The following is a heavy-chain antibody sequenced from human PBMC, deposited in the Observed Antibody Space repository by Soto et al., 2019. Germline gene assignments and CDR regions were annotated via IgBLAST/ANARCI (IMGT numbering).Heavy chain of an antibody. Sequence: QDQLVQSGAEVKKPGSSVKVSCKAFGCPFSSHTFGWVRQAPGQGLEWMGRIIPALGTTTYAQKFQGRVTITADESVTTVYMELNSLRTEDTAVYYCARPDFGDYWYFDLWGRGTLFTVSS. J-gene: IGHJ2*01. CDR3: ARPDFGDYWYFDL. V-gene: IGHV1-69*08. D-gene: IGHD4-17*01. CDR2: IIPALGTT. CDR1: GCPFSSHT.